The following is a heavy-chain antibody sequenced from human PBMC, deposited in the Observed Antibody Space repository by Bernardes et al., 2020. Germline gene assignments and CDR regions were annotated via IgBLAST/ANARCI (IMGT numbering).Heavy chain of an antibody. CDR2: IYYSGST. V-gene: IGHV4-59*01. J-gene: IGHJ4*02. CDR3: ARSRSYYYGSGSYFFDY. D-gene: IGHD3-10*01. Sequence: SETLSLTCTVSGGSISSYYWRWIRQPPGKGLEWIGYIYYSGSTNYNPSLKSRVTISVDTSKNQFSLKLSSVTAADTAVYYCARSRSYYYGSGSYFFDYWGQGTLVTVSS. CDR1: GGSISSYY.